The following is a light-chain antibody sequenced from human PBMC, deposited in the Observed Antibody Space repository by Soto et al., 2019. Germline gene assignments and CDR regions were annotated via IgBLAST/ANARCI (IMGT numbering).Light chain of an antibody. CDR2: GAS. V-gene: IGKV3-20*01. Sequence: ESVLTQSPGTLSLSPGERATLSCRASQSVSSSYLAWYQQKPGQAPRLLIYGASNRATGIPDRFSGSGSGTDFTLTISRLEPEDFEVYYCQQYGSSPTFGQGTKVEIK. CDR1: QSVSSSY. J-gene: IGKJ1*01. CDR3: QQYGSSPT.